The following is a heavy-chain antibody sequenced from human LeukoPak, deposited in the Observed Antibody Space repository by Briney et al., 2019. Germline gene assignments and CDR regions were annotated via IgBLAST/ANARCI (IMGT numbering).Heavy chain of an antibody. V-gene: IGHV3-74*01. CDR1: GNYW. D-gene: IGHD2/OR15-2a*01. CDR3: VSFYETY. J-gene: IGHJ4*02. Sequence: QPGGSLRLSCAASGNYWTHWVRQAPGKGLVWDSHINSDGSWTSYADSVKGRFTISKDNAKNTVYLQMNNLRAEDTAVYYCVSFYETYWGRGTLVTVSS. CDR2: INSDGSWT.